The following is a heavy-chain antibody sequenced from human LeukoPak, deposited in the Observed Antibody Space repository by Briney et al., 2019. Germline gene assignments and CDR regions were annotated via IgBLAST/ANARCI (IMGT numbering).Heavy chain of an antibody. J-gene: IGHJ4*02. CDR3: VRGLRHCSGGDCYPLDY. CDR1: GFTFSSHW. D-gene: IGHD2-21*01. CDR2: IDSDGSNT. V-gene: IGHV3-74*01. Sequence: GGSLRLSCAASGFTFSSHWMHWVRQVPGKGLVWVSRIDSDGSNTNYADSVKGRFTISRDNAKNTLYLQMNGLRAEDTAVYYCVRGLRHCSGGDCYPLDYWGQGTLVTVSS.